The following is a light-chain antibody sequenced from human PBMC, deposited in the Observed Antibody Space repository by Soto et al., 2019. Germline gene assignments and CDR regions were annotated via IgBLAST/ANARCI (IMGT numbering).Light chain of an antibody. V-gene: IGKV3-11*01. J-gene: IGKJ5*01. CDR3: QQRGDWPPIT. CDR2: DAS. Sequence: EIVLTQSPATLSLSPGARXXXXXXXSQSVRNSLAWYQQQPGQAPRLLIYDASNRATGIPARFSGSGSGTDFTLTISSLEPEDFAVYYCQQRGDWPPITFGQGTRLEI. CDR1: QSVRNS.